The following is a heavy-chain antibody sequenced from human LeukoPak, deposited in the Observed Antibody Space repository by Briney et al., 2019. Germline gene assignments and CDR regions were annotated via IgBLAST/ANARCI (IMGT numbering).Heavy chain of an antibody. D-gene: IGHD4-11*01. V-gene: IGHV4-59*08. J-gene: IGHJ4*02. CDR2: IHNSGSA. CDR1: GGSITTYY. CDR3: ARQTTSSNVDY. Sequence: SETLSLTCTVSGGSITTYYWSWIRQPPGKGLEWIGYIHNSGSANYNPSLRGRVTISVDTSKDQFSLKPSSVTAADTAVYYCARQTTSSNVDYWGQGTLVTVSS.